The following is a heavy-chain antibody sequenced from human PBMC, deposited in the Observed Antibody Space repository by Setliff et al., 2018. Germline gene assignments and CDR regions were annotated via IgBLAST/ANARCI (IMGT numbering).Heavy chain of an antibody. Sequence: SSETLSLTCAVYDGSFSDYYWSWIRQPPGKGLEWIGEINHSGSTNYNPSLKSRLTISVDASTNQFSLKLYSVTAADTAVYYCRYWSGYYNNDYWGQGTLVTVSS. J-gene: IGHJ4*02. CDR1: DGSFSDYY. CDR2: INHSGST. D-gene: IGHD3-3*01. CDR3: RYWSGYYNNDY. V-gene: IGHV4-34*01.